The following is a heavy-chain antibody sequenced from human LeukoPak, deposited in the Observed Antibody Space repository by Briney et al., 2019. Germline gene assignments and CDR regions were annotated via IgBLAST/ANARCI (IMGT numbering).Heavy chain of an antibody. Sequence: GGSLRLSCAASGFTFSGYDMNWVRQAPGKGLEWVSYISSSGSTKYYADSVRGRLTISRDNAKNPLYLQMSGLRGEDTAVYYCARVSSGSYYILDCWGQGTLVTVSS. CDR3: ARVSSGSYYILDC. D-gene: IGHD1-26*01. CDR1: GFTFSGYD. V-gene: IGHV3-48*03. J-gene: IGHJ4*02. CDR2: ISSSGSTK.